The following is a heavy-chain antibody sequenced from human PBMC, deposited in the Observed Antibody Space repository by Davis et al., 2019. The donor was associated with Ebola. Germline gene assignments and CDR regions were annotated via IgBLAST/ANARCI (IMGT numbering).Heavy chain of an antibody. J-gene: IGHJ4*02. CDR3: ARSGAVMATREYDFDY. V-gene: IGHV3-33*01. Sequence: GGSLRLSCAASGFTFSSYGMHWVRQAPGKGLEWVAIIWYDGSDKYYAGSVKGRFTISRDNSKNTLYLQMNSLRAGDTAMYYRARSGAVMATREYDFDYWGQGTLVTVSS. D-gene: IGHD5-12*01. CDR1: GFTFSSYG. CDR2: IWYDGSDK.